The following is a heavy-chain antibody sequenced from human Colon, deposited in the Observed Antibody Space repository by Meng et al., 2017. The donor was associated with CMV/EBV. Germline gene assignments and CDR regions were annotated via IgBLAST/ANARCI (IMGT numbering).Heavy chain of an antibody. CDR1: GFIFSNYG. Sequence: QVQLVESGGGVVQPGGSLRLSCAASGFIFSNYGMHWLRQAPGKGPEWVSFIRADGSKTYYADSVKGRFTISRDNAKNTLYLQMNSLRAEDTAVYYCASRDYWGQGTLVTVSS. CDR3: ASRDY. CDR2: IRADGSKT. V-gene: IGHV3-30*02. J-gene: IGHJ4*02.